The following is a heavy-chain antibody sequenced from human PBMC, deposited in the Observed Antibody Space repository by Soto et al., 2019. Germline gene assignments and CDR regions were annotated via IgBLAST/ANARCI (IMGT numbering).Heavy chain of an antibody. CDR2: IWYDGSNK. V-gene: IGHV3-33*01. Sequence: VGSLRLSCAASGFTFSSYGMHWVRQAPGKGLEWVAVIWYDGSNKYYADSVKGRFTISRDNSKNTLYLQMNSLRAEDTAVYYCASNGATDAFDIWGQGTMVTVSS. CDR1: GFTFSSYG. D-gene: IGHD1-26*01. CDR3: ASNGATDAFDI. J-gene: IGHJ3*02.